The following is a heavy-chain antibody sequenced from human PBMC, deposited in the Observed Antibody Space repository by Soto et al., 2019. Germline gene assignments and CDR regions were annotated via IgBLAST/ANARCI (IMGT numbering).Heavy chain of an antibody. CDR1: GFKFSNYA. V-gene: IGHV3-23*01. J-gene: IGHJ6*02. CDR3: ASPHALRYFDWLLSGDFGMDV. Sequence: GGSLRLSCAASGFKFSNYAMSWVRQAPGKGLEWVSAISGSGGSTYYADSVRGRFTISRDNSKNTLYLQMNSQRDEDTAVNYGASPHALRYFDWLLSGDFGMDVWGQGTTVTVSS. D-gene: IGHD3-9*01. CDR2: ISGSGGST.